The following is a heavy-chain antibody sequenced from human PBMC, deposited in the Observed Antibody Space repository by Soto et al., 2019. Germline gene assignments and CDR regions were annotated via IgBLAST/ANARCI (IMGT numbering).Heavy chain of an antibody. V-gene: IGHV1-18*04. D-gene: IGHD5-12*01. J-gene: IGHJ6*02. CDR3: ARDILATDYYYYGMDV. Sequence: SVKVSCKASGYTFTSYGISWVRQAPGQGLEWMGWISAYNGNRNYAQKLQGRVTITTDTSTSTAYMELRGLRSDDTAVYYCARDILATDYYYYGMDVWGQGTKVTVSS. CDR2: ISAYNGNR. CDR1: GYTFTSYG.